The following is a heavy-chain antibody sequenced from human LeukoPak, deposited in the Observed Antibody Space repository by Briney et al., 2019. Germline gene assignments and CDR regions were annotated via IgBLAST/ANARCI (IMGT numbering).Heavy chain of an antibody. J-gene: IGHJ3*02. D-gene: IGHD4-17*01. CDR1: AFTFSSYA. CDR2: ISYDGSNK. CDR3: ARDSVNYGDYVSAFDI. Sequence: PGGSLRLSCAASAFTFSSYAMHWVRQAPGKGLEWVAVISYDGSNKYYADSVKGRFTISRDNSKNTLYLQMNSLRAEDTAVYYCARDSVNYGDYVSAFDIWGQGTMVTVSS. V-gene: IGHV3-30*04.